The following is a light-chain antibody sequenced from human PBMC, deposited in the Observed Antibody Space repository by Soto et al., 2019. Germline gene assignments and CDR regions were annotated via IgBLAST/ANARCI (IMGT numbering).Light chain of an antibody. CDR2: GAS. CDR1: QSVSSGH. Sequence: DIVLTQSPGTLSLSPGERASLSCRASQSVSSGHLAWYQQKPGQAPRLLIYGASSGATGIPDRFSGSGSGTDFTLTISRLEPEDYAVYYCQQYGHSLWTFGQGTKVDIK. V-gene: IGKV3-20*01. CDR3: QQYGHSLWT. J-gene: IGKJ1*01.